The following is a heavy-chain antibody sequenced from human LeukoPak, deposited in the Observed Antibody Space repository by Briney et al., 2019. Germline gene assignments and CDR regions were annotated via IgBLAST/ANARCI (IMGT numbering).Heavy chain of an antibody. V-gene: IGHV4-39*06. CDR2: IYYSGIT. Sequence: SETLSLTCTVSGDSISTSSYYWGWIRQPPGKGLEWIGSIYYSGITYYNPSLKSRVTISVDTSKNQFAVKLSSVTAADTAVYYCARVEVDSSGPGRYYYYMDVWGKGTTVTISS. CDR3: ARVEVDSSGPGRYYYYMDV. CDR1: GDSISTSSYY. D-gene: IGHD3-22*01. J-gene: IGHJ6*03.